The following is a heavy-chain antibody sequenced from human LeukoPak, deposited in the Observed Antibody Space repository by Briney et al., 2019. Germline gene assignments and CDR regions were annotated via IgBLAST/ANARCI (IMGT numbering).Heavy chain of an antibody. CDR1: GFTFSRYW. J-gene: IGHJ6*03. D-gene: IGHD4-17*01. CDR2: INRDESST. Sequence: GGSLRLSCAASGFTFSRYWMHWVRQAPGKGLVWVSGINRDESSTSYADSVKGRFTISRDNSKNTLYLQMDSLRAEDTAVYYCAKQDDYGDEAGYYYYYMDVWGKGTTVTISS. CDR3: AKQDDYGDEAGYYYYYMDV. V-gene: IGHV3-74*01.